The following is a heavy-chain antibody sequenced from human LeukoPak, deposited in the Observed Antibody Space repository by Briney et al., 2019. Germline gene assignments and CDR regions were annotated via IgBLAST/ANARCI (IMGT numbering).Heavy chain of an antibody. CDR1: GYTFTSYA. V-gene: IGHV1-3*01. Sequence: ASVKVSCKASGYTFTSYAMHWVRQAPGQRPEWMGWINAGNGNTKYSQKFQGKVTITRDTSASTAYMELSSLRSEDTAVYYCARPTWIQLWAHFDYWGQGTLVTVSS. CDR2: INAGNGNT. CDR3: ARPTWIQLWAHFDY. D-gene: IGHD5-18*01. J-gene: IGHJ4*02.